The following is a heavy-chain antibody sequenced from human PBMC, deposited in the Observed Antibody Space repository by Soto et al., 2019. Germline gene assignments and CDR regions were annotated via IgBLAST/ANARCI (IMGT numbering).Heavy chain of an antibody. J-gene: IGHJ4*02. V-gene: IGHV3-23*01. CDR1: GFTFSSYA. D-gene: IGHD1-1*01. CDR3: AKFGMATTKRSPPYYIDY. CDR2: ISGSGGGT. Sequence: EVQVLESGGGLVQPGGSLRLSCAASGFTFSSYAMSWVRQAPGTGLEWVSSISGSGGGTYYADSVKGRFTFSRDNSKNTLYLQMNSLRAEDTAVYYCAKFGMATTKRSPPYYIDYWGQGALVTVSS.